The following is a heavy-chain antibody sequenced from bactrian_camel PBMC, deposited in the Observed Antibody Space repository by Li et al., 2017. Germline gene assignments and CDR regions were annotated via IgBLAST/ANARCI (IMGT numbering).Heavy chain of an antibody. D-gene: IGHD4*01. CDR2: ISSGGGST. CDR1: LYTYRHYC. V-gene: IGHV3S40*01. CDR3: YQLIAWNYH. Sequence: VQLVESGGGSVQAGGSLRLSCEHSLYTYRHYCMGWFRQAPGKGLEWVSGISSGGGSTYYADSVKGRFTISRDDAKNTLYLQLNSLKTEDTAMYYCYQLIAWNYHWSQGTQVTVS. J-gene: IGHJ4*01.